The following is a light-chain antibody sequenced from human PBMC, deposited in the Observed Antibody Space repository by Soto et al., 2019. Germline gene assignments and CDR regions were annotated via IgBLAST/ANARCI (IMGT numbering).Light chain of an antibody. CDR3: QSYDSTQSGSVV. CDR2: GNT. J-gene: IGLJ2*01. CDR1: SSNIGSGYD. Sequence: QAVVTQPPSVSGAPGQRVTISCTGNSSNIGSGYDVHWYQQFPGTAPKLLIYGNTKRPSGVPARFSVSKSGASASLAITGLQAEDEADYYCQSYDSTQSGSVVFGGGTKVTVL. V-gene: IGLV1-40*01.